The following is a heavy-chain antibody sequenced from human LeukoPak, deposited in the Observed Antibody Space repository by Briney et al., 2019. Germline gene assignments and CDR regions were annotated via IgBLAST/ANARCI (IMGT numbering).Heavy chain of an antibody. CDR1: GGSISSSY. CDR2: VYYSGNT. D-gene: IGHD3-10*01. J-gene: IGHJ4*02. V-gene: IGHV4-59*12. Sequence: PSETLSLTCTVSGGSISSSYWSWIRQPPGKGLEWIGYVYYSGNTNYNPSLKSRVTISIDTSKNQFSLRLNSVTAADTAVYYCAREGMEIDYWGQGTLVTVSS. CDR3: AREGMEIDY.